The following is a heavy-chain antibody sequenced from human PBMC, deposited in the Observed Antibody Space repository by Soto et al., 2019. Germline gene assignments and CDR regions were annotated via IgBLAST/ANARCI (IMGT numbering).Heavy chain of an antibody. CDR1: SGSISSSNW. Sequence: SETLSLTCAVSSGSISSSNWWSWVRQPPGKGLEWIGEIYHSGSTNYNPSLKSRVTISVDKSKNQFSLKLSSVTAADTAVYYCARTAVVVAFPNYYYYMDVWGKGTTVTVSS. J-gene: IGHJ6*03. CDR3: ARTAVVVAFPNYYYYMDV. D-gene: IGHD2-15*01. CDR2: IYHSGST. V-gene: IGHV4-4*02.